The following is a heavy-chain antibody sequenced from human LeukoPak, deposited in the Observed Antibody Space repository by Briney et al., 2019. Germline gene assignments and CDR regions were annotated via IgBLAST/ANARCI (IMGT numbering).Heavy chain of an antibody. Sequence: PGGSLRLSCAASGFTVSSNYMSWVRQAPGKGLEWVSVIYSGGSTYYADSVKGRFTISRDNSKNTLYLQMNSLRAEDTAVYYCARGGTTVTTGGAGEYNWFDPWGQGTLVTVSS. J-gene: IGHJ5*02. V-gene: IGHV3-66*01. CDR2: IYSGGST. CDR1: GFTVSSNY. D-gene: IGHD4-17*01. CDR3: ARGGTTVTTGGAGEYNWFDP.